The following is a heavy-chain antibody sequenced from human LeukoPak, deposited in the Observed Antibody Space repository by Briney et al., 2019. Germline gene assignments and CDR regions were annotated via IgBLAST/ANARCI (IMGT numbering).Heavy chain of an antibody. CDR2: INQGGSEK. V-gene: IGHV3-7*01. CDR3: ARDVGDL. Sequence: PGGSLRLSCAPSGFTFSTYWMGWVRQAPGTGLEWLANINQGGSEKYYVDSVKGRFTISRDNAKNSLFLQMNSLRAEDTAVYYCARDVGDLWGQGTLVTVSS. J-gene: IGHJ4*02. CDR1: GFTFSTYW. D-gene: IGHD2-21*02.